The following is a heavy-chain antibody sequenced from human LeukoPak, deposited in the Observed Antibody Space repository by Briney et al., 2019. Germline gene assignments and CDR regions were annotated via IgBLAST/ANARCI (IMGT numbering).Heavy chain of an antibody. V-gene: IGHV3-9*01. J-gene: IGHJ6*02. CDR1: GLTFDDYA. Sequence: GGSLRLSCAPSGLTFDDYAMTWVGQAPGKGLEWASGISWNSGSIGYAASGKGRFTISRDNAKNSLYLQMNSLRAEDTALYYCAIGYCSSTSCYKFYYYYGMDVWGQGTTVTVSS. CDR2: ISWNSGSI. D-gene: IGHD2-2*01. CDR3: AIGYCSSTSCYKFYYYYGMDV.